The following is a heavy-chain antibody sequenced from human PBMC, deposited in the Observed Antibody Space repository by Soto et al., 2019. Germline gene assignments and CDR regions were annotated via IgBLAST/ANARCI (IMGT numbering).Heavy chain of an antibody. CDR3: AKGDRHSGSYPRPGYFDY. CDR2: ISGSGGST. J-gene: IGHJ4*02. D-gene: IGHD1-26*01. CDR1: GFTFSSYA. Sequence: PGGSLRLSCAASGFTFSSYAMSWVRQAPGKGLEWVSAISGSGGSTYYADSVKGRFTISRDNSKNTLYLQMNSLRAEDTAVYYCAKGDRHSGSYPRPGYFDYWGQGTLVTVSS. V-gene: IGHV3-23*01.